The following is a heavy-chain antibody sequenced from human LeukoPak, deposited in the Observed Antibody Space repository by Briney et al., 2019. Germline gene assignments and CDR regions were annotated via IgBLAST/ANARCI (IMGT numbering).Heavy chain of an antibody. CDR2: IIAILGIA. Sequence: SVTVSCKASGGTFSSYTISWVRQAPGQGREWMGRIIAILGIANYAQKFQGRVTITADKSPSTAYMELSSLRSEDTAVYYCLVYYYGMDVWGQGTTVTVSS. V-gene: IGHV1-69*02. CDR3: LVYYYGMDV. CDR1: GGTFSSYT. J-gene: IGHJ6*02.